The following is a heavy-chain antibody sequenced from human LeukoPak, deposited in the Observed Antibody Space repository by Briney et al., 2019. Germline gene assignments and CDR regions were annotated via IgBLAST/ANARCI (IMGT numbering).Heavy chain of an antibody. CDR2: IYHSGNT. D-gene: IGHD3-22*01. J-gene: IGHJ4*02. V-gene: IGHV4-38-2*02. Sequence: SETLSLTCTVSGYSISSGYYWGWIRQPPGKGLEWIGNIYHSGNTYYNPSLKSRVTISVDTSKNQFSLKLSSVTAADTAVYYCTRPYYYDSSGSPDYWGQGTLVTVSS. CDR3: TRPYYYDSSGSPDY. CDR1: GYSISSGYY.